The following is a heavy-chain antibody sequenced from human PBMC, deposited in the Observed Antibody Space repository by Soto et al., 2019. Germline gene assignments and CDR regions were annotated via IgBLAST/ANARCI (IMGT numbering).Heavy chain of an antibody. D-gene: IGHD2-2*01. CDR2: INHSGST. J-gene: IGHJ6*03. CDR1: GGSFSGYY. V-gene: IGHV4-34*01. Sequence: SETLSLTCAVYGGSFSGYYWSWIRQPPGKGLEWIGEINHSGSTNYNPSLKSRVTISVDTSKNQFSLKLSSVTAADTAVYYCARGLGGYCSSTSCYVGGYYYYYMDVWGKGTTVTVSS. CDR3: ARGLGGYCSSTSCYVGGYYYYYMDV.